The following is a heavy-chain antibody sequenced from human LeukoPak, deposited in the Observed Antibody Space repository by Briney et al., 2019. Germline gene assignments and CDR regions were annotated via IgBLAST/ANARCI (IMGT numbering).Heavy chain of an antibody. Sequence: SVKVSCKASGGTFSSYAISWVRQAPGHGLEWMGGIIPIFGTANYAQKFQGRVTITADESTSTAYMELSSLRSEDTAVYYCARDLRGRDGYNYFDYWGQGTLVTVPS. CDR2: IIPIFGTA. CDR3: ARDLRGRDGYNYFDY. J-gene: IGHJ4*02. V-gene: IGHV1-69*13. CDR1: GGTFSSYA. D-gene: IGHD5-24*01.